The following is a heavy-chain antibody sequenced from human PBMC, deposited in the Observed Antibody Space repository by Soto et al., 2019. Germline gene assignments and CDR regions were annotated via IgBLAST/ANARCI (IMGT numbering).Heavy chain of an antibody. V-gene: IGHV4-31*03. D-gene: IGHD1-1*01. CDR1: GGSINSGGYY. CDR3: ARDRSERDYYYYGMDV. CDR2: IYYSGST. J-gene: IGHJ6*02. Sequence: QVQLQESGPGLVKPSQTLSLTCTVSGGSINSGGYYWSWIRQHPGKGLEWIGYIYYSGSTYYNPSLKSRVTVSIDTSKNQFSLKLSSVTAADTAVYYCARDRSERDYYYYGMDVWGQGTTVTVSS.